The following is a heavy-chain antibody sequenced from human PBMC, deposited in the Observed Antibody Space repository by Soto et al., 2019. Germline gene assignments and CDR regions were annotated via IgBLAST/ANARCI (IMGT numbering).Heavy chain of an antibody. J-gene: IGHJ4*02. CDR1: RFTFSSYA. D-gene: IGHD2-15*01. CDR2: ISTSGAIT. V-gene: IGHV3-23*01. Sequence: PGGSLRLSCTASRFTFSSYALSWVRQAPGKGLEWVSAISTSGAITYYAESVRGRFTISRDDSKNTLYLQMNSLRAEDTAVYYCAKTCRYCSDDSTWSWGQGTLVTVSS. CDR3: AKTCRYCSDDSTWS.